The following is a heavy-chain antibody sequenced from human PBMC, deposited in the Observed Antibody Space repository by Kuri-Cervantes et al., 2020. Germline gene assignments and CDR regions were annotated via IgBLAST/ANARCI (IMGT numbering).Heavy chain of an antibody. CDR2: ISSSSSYI. Sequence: GGSLRLSCAASGFTVSGNYMSWVRQAPGKGLEWVSSISSSSSYIYYADSVKGRFTISRDNAKNSLYLQMNSLRAEDTAVYYCARDNIIAAANAFDIWGQGTMVTVSS. CDR1: GFTVSGNY. D-gene: IGHD6-13*01. CDR3: ARDNIIAAANAFDI. J-gene: IGHJ3*02. V-gene: IGHV3-21*03.